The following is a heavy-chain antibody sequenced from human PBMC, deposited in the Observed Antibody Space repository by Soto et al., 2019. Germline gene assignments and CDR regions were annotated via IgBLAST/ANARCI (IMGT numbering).Heavy chain of an antibody. J-gene: IGHJ6*03. D-gene: IGHD3-16*01. CDR1: GFTFDDYA. CDR3: AKGGRGVYDYIWGSPKITYYYYMDV. CDR2: ISWNSGRI. Sequence: EVQLVESGGGLVQPGRSLGLSCAASGFTFDDYAMHWVRQAPGKGLEWVSGISWNSGRIGYADSVKGRFTISRDNAKNSLYLQMNSLRAEDTALYYCAKGGRGVYDYIWGSPKITYYYYMDVWGKGTTVTVSS. V-gene: IGHV3-9*01.